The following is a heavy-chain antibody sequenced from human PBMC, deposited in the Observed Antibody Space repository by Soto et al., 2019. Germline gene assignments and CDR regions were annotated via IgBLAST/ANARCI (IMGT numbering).Heavy chain of an antibody. CDR1: GFICSSYD. Sequence: RGPLTLSCAVSGFICSSYDMSSVRQAPGKGLAWVSTILVGGSTHYEDSVKGRFTISRDTSKNTVYLQMNSLTAGDTAFYYCAKATATSGGAFEIYGQGTMVTVSS. CDR2: ILVGGST. V-gene: IGHV3-23*01. CDR3: AKATATSGGAFEI. J-gene: IGHJ3*02. D-gene: IGHD1-1*01.